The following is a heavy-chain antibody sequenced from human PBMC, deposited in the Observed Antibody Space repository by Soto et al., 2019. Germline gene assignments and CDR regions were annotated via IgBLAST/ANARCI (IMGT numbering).Heavy chain of an antibody. CDR1: GGSFSGYY. D-gene: IGHD2-15*01. J-gene: IGHJ1*01. CDR3: AREACSGGSCYVYFQH. Sequence: QVQLQQWGAGLLKPSETLSLTCAVYGGSFSGYYWSWIRQPPGKGLEWIGKINHSGSTNYNPSLKSRVTISVDTSKNQFSLKLSSVTAADTAVYYCAREACSGGSCYVYFQHWAQGTLVTVSS. CDR2: INHSGST. V-gene: IGHV4-34*01.